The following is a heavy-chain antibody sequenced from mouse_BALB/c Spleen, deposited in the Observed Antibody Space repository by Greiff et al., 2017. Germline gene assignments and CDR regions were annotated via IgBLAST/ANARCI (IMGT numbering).Heavy chain of an antibody. CDR2: IWTGGGT. CDR1: GFSLTSYD. D-gene: IGHD2-10*01. Sequence: VQLVESGPGLVAPSQSLSITCTVSGFSLTSYDISWIRQPPGKGLEWLGVIWTGGGTNYNSAFMSRLSISKDNSKSQVFLKMNSLQTDDTAIYYCVREGGSAYYGNLYWYFDVWGAGTTVTVSS. CDR3: VREGGSAYYGNLYWYFDV. V-gene: IGHV2-9-2*01. J-gene: IGHJ1*01.